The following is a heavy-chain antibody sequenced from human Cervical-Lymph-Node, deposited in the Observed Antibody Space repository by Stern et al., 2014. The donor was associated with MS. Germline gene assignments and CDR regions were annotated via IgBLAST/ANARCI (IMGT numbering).Heavy chain of an antibody. CDR2: SMPKTGDT. CDR1: GYTFASYP. CDR3: ARDRDFSSWGDFDY. D-gene: IGHD6-13*01. V-gene: IGHV1-2*02. Sequence: QVQLVQSGAEVKTPGASVKVSCKASGYTFASYPVQWVRQAPGQGLEWMGWSMPKTGDTNYAQKFQGRVSMTGDTSISTAYMELSGLTFDDTATYYCARDRDFSSWGDFDYWGQGTLVTVSP. J-gene: IGHJ4*02.